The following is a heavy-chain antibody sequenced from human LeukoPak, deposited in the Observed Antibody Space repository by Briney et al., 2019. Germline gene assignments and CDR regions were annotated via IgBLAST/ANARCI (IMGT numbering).Heavy chain of an antibody. CDR3: ARLGPYYGDLDWKFDL. J-gene: IGHJ2*01. Sequence: GGSLRLSCAASGFTFDDYAMHWVRQAPGKGLEWVSGISWNSGSIGYADSVKGRFTISRDNAKNSLYLQMNSLRAEDTAVYYCARLGPYYGDLDWKFDLWGRGTLVTVSS. CDR2: ISWNSGSI. D-gene: IGHD4-17*01. CDR1: GFTFDDYA. V-gene: IGHV3-9*01.